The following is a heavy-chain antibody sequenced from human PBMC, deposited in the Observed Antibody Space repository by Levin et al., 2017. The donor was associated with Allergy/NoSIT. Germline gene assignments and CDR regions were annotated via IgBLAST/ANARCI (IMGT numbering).Heavy chain of an antibody. J-gene: IGHJ6*02. CDR3: ARSNVAGPYAIYYPMEV. D-gene: IGHD6-19*01. Sequence: PGESLKISCVASGFTFGNYAMHWVRQAPGKGLDWVAFISYDGNNKYYVDSVKGLLTVSRDNSKNTLYLHMNSLRAEDTAVYYCARSNVAGPYAIYYPMEVWGQGTTVTVSS. CDR2: ISYDGNNK. V-gene: IGHV3-30-3*01. CDR1: GFTFGNYA.